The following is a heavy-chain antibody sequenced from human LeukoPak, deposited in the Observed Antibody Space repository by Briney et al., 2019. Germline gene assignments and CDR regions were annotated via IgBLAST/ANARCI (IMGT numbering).Heavy chain of an antibody. D-gene: IGHD2-8*01. Sequence: SGTLSLTCAVSGDTMSGTNWWSWVRQSPGKGLEWIGEIYHDGSTNYNPSLQSRVSISVDRSKRQFSLRLTSVTAADTAVYYCASNGYYCIEFWGNGTTATVSS. CDR2: IYHDGST. CDR3: ASNGYYCIEF. J-gene: IGHJ6*03. V-gene: IGHV4-4*02. CDR1: GDTMSGTNW.